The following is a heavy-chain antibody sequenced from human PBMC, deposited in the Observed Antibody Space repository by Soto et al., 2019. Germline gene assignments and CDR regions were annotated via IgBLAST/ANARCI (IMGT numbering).Heavy chain of an antibody. D-gene: IGHD1-1*01. CDR1: GYTFTSYG. CDR3: ASYSPRQVQLLEGLFSDD. V-gene: IGHV1-18*01. CDR2: ISAYNGNT. Sequence: ASVKVSCKASGYTFTSYGISWVRQAPGQGLEWMGWISAYNGNTNYAQKLQGRVTMTTDTSTSTAYMELRSLRSDDTAVYYCASYSPRQVQLLEGLFSDDWGKGTMVTVSS. J-gene: IGHJ6*04.